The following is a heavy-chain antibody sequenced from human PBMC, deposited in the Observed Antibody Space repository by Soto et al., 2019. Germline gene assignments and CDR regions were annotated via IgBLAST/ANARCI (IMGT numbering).Heavy chain of an antibody. D-gene: IGHD1-26*01. Sequence: QVQLVQSGAEVKKPGASVKVSCKASGYTFTSYGISWVRQAPGQGLEWMRWISGYNGNTKYAQKFQGRVTMTTDTSTSTAYMELRSVRSDDTAVYYCARGPKESSGSPRWYWGQGTLVTVSS. CDR2: ISGYNGNT. CDR3: ARGPKESSGSPRWY. J-gene: IGHJ4*02. V-gene: IGHV1-18*01. CDR1: GYTFTSYG.